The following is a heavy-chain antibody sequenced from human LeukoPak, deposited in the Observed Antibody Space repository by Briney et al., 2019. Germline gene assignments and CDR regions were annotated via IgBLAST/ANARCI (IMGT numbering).Heavy chain of an antibody. D-gene: IGHD3-22*01. CDR2: IYYSGTT. V-gene: IGHV4-39*01. Sequence: PSETLSLTCTVSAGSIRSSRYYWGWVRQTPGKGLEWIANIYYSGTTNYNPSLKSRVTISVDTSKNQFSLKLSSVTAADTAVYYSKTFPYDNRDNGWVAIYVWGQGTMVTVSS. CDR1: AGSIRSSRYY. J-gene: IGHJ3*01. CDR3: KTFPYDNRDNGWVAIYV.